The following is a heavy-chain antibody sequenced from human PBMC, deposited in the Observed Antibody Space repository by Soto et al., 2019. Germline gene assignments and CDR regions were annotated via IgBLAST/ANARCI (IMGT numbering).Heavy chain of an antibody. D-gene: IGHD4-17*01. CDR2: ISGSDGST. V-gene: IGHV3-23*01. CDR3: ASPPRATVTDNIFDF. CDR1: GFTFSSYA. J-gene: IGHJ4*02. Sequence: PGGSLRLSCAASGFTFSSYAMSWVRQAPGKGLEWVSAISGSDGSTYYADSVRGRFTISRDNSKNTLYLQMSSLRAEDTAVYYCASPPRATVTDNIFDFWGQGTLVTVSS.